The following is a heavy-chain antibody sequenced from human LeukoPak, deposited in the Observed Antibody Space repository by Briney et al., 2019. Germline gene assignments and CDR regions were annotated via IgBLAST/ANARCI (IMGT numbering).Heavy chain of an antibody. CDR3: AKASADSRPYCFDC. D-gene: IGHD2-15*01. CDR2: ITGSGGDT. V-gene: IGHV3-23*01. Sequence: GGSLRLSCAGSGFTFNNYDMSWVRQAPGKGLEWVSAITGSGGDTYHADSVKGRFTISRDNSKNALYLQMTSLRAEDTALYYCAKASADSRPYCFDCWGQGTLVTVSS. CDR1: GFTFNNYD. J-gene: IGHJ4*02.